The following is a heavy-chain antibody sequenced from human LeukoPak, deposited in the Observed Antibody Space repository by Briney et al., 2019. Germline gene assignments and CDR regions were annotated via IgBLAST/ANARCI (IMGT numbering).Heavy chain of an antibody. Sequence: PGGSLRLSCAASAFTFSNAWMSWVRQAPGKGLEWIGSIYYSGSTYYNPSLKSRVTISVDTSKNQFSLKLSSVTAADTAVYYCATSGWPYNWFDPWGQGTLVTVSS. CDR3: ATSGWPYNWFDP. V-gene: IGHV4-4*02. D-gene: IGHD6-19*01. CDR2: IYYSGST. CDR1: AFTFSNAW. J-gene: IGHJ5*02.